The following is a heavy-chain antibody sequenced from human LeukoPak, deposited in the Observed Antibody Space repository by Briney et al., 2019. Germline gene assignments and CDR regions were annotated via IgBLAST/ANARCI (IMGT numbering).Heavy chain of an antibody. J-gene: IGHJ6*04. CDR2: IYYSGST. CDR1: GASISSYY. D-gene: IGHD3-10*01. V-gene: IGHV4-59*01. Sequence: SATLFLTCTVSGASISSYYWSWLRQPPGKGLEWLGYIYYSGSTHYTPSLKSRVTISVDTSKNQFSLKLSSVTAADTAVYHCVMVRRNYGMDVRGKGTTGTGS. CDR3: VMVRRNYGMDV.